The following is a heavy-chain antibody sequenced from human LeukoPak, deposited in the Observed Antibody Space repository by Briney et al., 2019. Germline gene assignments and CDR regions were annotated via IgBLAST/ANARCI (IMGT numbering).Heavy chain of an antibody. J-gene: IGHJ6*03. CDR3: ASVAAAGPEYYYYYYYMDV. CDR2: ISSSGSTI. Sequence: GGSLRLSCAASGFTFSSYEMNWARQAPGKGLEWVSYISSSGSTIYYADSVKGRFTISRDNAKNSLYLQMNSLRAEDTAVYYCASVAAAGPEYYYYYYYMDVWGKGTTVTVSS. V-gene: IGHV3-48*03. CDR1: GFTFSSYE. D-gene: IGHD6-13*01.